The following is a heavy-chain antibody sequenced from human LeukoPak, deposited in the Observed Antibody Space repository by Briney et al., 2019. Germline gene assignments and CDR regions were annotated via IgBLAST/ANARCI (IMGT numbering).Heavy chain of an antibody. CDR2: INPSGGST. V-gene: IGHV1-46*03. CDR3: ARDLYCSGGSCLYYFDY. J-gene: IGHJ4*02. Sequence: ASVKGFCKASGYTFTSYYMHWVRQAPGPGLEWMGIINPSGGSTSYAQKFQGRVTMTRDTSTSTVYMELSSLRSEDTAVYYCARDLYCSGGSCLYYFDYWGQGTLVTVSS. CDR1: GYTFTSYY. D-gene: IGHD2-15*01.